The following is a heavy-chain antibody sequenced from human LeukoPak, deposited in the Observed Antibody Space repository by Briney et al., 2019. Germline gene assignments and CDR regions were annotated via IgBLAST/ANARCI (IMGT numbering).Heavy chain of an antibody. J-gene: IGHJ4*02. Sequence: GGSLRLSCAASGFIFSNYAMTWVRQAPGKGLEWVSTIIGSGAATYYADPVKGRFTISRDNSKNTLYVQMNSLRAEDTAVYYCAKQPCSGGSCYSGLADYWGQGTLVTVSS. V-gene: IGHV3-23*01. CDR1: GFIFSNYA. CDR3: AKQPCSGGSCYSGLADY. CDR2: IIGSGAAT. D-gene: IGHD2-15*01.